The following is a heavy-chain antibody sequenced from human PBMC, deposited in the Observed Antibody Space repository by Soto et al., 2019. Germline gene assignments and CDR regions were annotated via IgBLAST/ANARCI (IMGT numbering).Heavy chain of an antibody. D-gene: IGHD3-10*01. V-gene: IGHV3-48*03. Sequence: PGGSLRLSCAASGFTFSSYEMNWVRQAPGKGLEWVSYISSSGSTIYYADSVKGRFTISRDNAKNSLYLQMNSLRAEDTAVYYCARXGGPYYYGSGSYYSFDYWGQGTLVTVSS. CDR3: ARXGGPYYYGSGSYYSFDY. J-gene: IGHJ4*02. CDR2: ISSSGSTI. CDR1: GFTFSSYE.